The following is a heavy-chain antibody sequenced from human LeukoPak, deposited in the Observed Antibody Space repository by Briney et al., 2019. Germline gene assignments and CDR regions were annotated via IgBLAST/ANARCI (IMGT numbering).Heavy chain of an antibody. CDR2: ISSSGSTI. CDR1: GFTFSSYE. J-gene: IGHJ6*03. V-gene: IGHV3-48*03. CDR3: AGASRGFGEPRPYYMDV. D-gene: IGHD3-10*01. Sequence: GGSLRLSCAASGFTFSSYEMNWVRLAPGKGLEWVSYISSSGSTIYYADSVKGRFTISRDNAKNSLYLQMNSLRAEDTAVYYCAGASRGFGEPRPYYMDVWGKGTTVTVSS.